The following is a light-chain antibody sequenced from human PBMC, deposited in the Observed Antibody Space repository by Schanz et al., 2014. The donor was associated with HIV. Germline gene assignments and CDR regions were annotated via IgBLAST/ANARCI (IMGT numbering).Light chain of an antibody. Sequence: EIVMTQSPATLSVSPGERATLSCRASQSVSSNLAWYQQKPGQAPRLLIYGASTRATGIPARFSGSGSGTEFTLTISRLQSEDFATYYCLQHNSYPLTFGGGTKVEIK. CDR3: LQHNSYPLT. CDR1: QSVSSN. J-gene: IGKJ4*01. CDR2: GAS. V-gene: IGKV3-15*01.